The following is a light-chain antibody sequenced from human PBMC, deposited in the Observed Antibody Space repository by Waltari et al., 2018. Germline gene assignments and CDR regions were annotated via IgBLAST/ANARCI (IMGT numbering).Light chain of an antibody. V-gene: IGLV3-10*01. CDR3: YSTDNSDNQKGA. CDR2: EDS. Sequence: SYELTQPPSLSVSPGPPARITCPGDARPKKYVNWFQQKSGQAPALVTYEDSKRPSGIPERFSGSSSGTMATLTISGAQVDDEADYYCYSTDNSDNQKGAFGGGTKLTVL. CDR1: ARPKKY. J-gene: IGLJ2*01.